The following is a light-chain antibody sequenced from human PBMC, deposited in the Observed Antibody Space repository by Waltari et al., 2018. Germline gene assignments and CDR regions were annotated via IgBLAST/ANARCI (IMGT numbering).Light chain of an antibody. CDR3: QQFYSTPYT. CDR1: QSVLYSSNNLNY. V-gene: IGKV4-1*01. CDR2: LAS. Sequence: DIVMTQSPDSLAVSLGERAPINCKSSQSVLYSSNNLNYLASYQQKPGQPPMLLIYLASTRESGVPDRFSGSGSGTDFTLTISSLQAEDVAVYYCQQFYSTPYTFGQGTKLEIK. J-gene: IGKJ2*01.